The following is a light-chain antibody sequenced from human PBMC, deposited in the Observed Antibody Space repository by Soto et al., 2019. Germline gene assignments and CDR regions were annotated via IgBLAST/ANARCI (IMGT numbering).Light chain of an antibody. J-gene: IGKJ2*01. CDR1: QSVSSNY. CDR2: GAS. Sequence: EIVLTQSPGTLPLSPGERATLSCRASQSVSSNYLVWYQQKPGQAPRPLIYGASSRATGIPDRFSGSGSGTDFTLNISRLEPEDFAVDYCQQYANSPFTFGQGTKLEIK. V-gene: IGKV3-20*01. CDR3: QQYANSPFT.